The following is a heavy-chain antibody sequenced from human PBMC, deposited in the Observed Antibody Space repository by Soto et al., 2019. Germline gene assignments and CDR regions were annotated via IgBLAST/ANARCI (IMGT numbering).Heavy chain of an antibody. CDR3: VRGNGNFDH. Sequence: QVQLVQSGAEVKKPGASVKVSCKASGYTFTSYGITWVRQAPGQGLEWMGWISAYNGHTNYAQKLQGRVTMTTDTSTNTSYMEPRSLRCDDTAEYYCVRGNGNFDHWGQGTLVTVSS. CDR1: GYTFTSYG. V-gene: IGHV1-18*01. CDR2: ISAYNGHT. J-gene: IGHJ5*02. D-gene: IGHD2-8*01.